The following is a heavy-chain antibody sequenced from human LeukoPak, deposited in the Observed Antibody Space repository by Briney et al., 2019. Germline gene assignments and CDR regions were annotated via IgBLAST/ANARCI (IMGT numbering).Heavy chain of an antibody. J-gene: IGHJ5*02. D-gene: IGHD5-12*01. CDR3: ARDRNVDIVATTGWYNWFDP. Sequence: PGESLKISCAASGFTFSSYSMNWVRQAPGKGLEWVSSISSSSSYIYYADSVKGRFTISRDNAKNSLYLQMNSLRAEDTAVYYCARDRNVDIVATTGWYNWFDPWGQGTLVTVSS. V-gene: IGHV3-21*01. CDR2: ISSSSSYI. CDR1: GFTFSSYS.